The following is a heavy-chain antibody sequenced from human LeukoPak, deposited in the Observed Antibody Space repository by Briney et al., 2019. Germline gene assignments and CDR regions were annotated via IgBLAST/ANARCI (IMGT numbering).Heavy chain of an antibody. CDR2: IKRKTDDGTT. CDR3: ATVYWYFDL. Sequence: GGSLRLSCAASGFTFSNAWMSWVRQAPGKGLECVVLIKRKTDDGTTDYAAPVKVRFTISRDESKNTLYLQMSSLKTEDTALYYCATVYWYFDLWGRGTLVSVSA. CDR1: GFTFSNAW. J-gene: IGHJ2*01. V-gene: IGHV3-15*01.